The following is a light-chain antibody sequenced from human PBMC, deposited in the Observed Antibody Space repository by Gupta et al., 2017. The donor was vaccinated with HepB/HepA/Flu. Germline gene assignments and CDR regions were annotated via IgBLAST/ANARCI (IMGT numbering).Light chain of an antibody. CDR1: QSISSD. J-gene: IGKJ1*01. Sequence: EIVMTQSPATVSVSPGERATLPCRASQSISSDLAWYQHKRGQAPRLLIYGASTRAADIPARFSGSGSGTDFTLTSSSLQSEDSAIYYCQQYNNWPQTFGQGTQVEIK. CDR2: GAS. V-gene: IGKV3-15*01. CDR3: QQYNNWPQT.